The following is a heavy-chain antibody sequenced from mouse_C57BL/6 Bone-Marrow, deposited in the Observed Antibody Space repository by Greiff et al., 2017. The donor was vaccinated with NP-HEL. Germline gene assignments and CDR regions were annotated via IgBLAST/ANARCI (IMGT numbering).Heavy chain of an antibody. CDR2: ISDGGGYT. J-gene: IGHJ4*01. CDR1: GFTFSSYA. V-gene: IGHV5-4*01. Sequence: EVQGVESGGGLVKPGGSLKLSCAASGFTFSSYAMSWVRQTPEKRLEWVATISDGGGYTYYPDNVKGRFTISRDNAKNNLYLQMSHLKSEDTAMYYCAREYYGSRGYAMDYWGQGTSVTVSS. CDR3: AREYYGSRGYAMDY. D-gene: IGHD1-1*01.